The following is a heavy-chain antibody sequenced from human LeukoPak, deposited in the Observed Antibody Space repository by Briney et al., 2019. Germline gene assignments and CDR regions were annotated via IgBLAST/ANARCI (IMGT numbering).Heavy chain of an antibody. CDR1: GFTFSSYA. D-gene: IGHD3-22*01. V-gene: IGHV3-30-3*01. J-gene: IGHJ1*01. CDR2: ISYDGSNK. Sequence: GGSLRLSCAASGFTFSSYAMHWVRQAPGKGLKWVAVISYDGSNKYYADSVKGRFTISRDNSKNTLYLQMNSLRAEDTAVYYCARDHYGNYYDSSGYYYGVYFQHWGQGTLVTVSS. CDR3: ARDHYGNYYDSSGYYYGVYFQH.